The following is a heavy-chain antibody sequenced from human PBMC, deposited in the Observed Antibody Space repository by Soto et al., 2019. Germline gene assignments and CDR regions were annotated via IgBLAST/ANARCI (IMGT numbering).Heavy chain of an antibody. CDR1: VFTFSSYS. CDR3: ARGRLVAATSAPTYCHYGMDV. J-gene: IGHJ6*02. D-gene: IGHD2-15*01. V-gene: IGHV3-21*01. Sequence: VGSLRLSCATSVFTFSSYSMNCVRHSPGMWLEWVSSISSSSRYIYYADSVRGRFTISRDNAKNSLYLQINSLRAEDTAVYYCARGRLVAATSAPTYCHYGMDVWGQGTMVTVSS. CDR2: ISSSSRYI.